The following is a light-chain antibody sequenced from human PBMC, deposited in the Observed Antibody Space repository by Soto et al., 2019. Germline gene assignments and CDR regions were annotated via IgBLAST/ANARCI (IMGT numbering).Light chain of an antibody. J-gene: IGKJ5*01. Sequence: EIVLTQSPGTLSLSPGERATLSCRASQSVSSTYLAWYQQRPRQAPRLLIYGASSRATGIPDRFSGSGSGTDFTLTVGRLEPEDFAVYFCQQYGSSPVTFGQGTRLEIK. CDR1: QSVSSTY. V-gene: IGKV3-20*01. CDR2: GAS. CDR3: QQYGSSPVT.